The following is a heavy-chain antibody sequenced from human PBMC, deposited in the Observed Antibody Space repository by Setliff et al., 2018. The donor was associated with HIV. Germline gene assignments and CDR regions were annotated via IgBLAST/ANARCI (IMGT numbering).Heavy chain of an antibody. CDR2: IAT. J-gene: IGHJ3*01. Sequence: SETLSLTCTVSGASIGSSGDYWGWLRQPPGKGLEWVGSIATHFKSSLESLVTISLDASKNQISVKFSSVTASDTAIYYCGRHRPFTAFDVWGQGTMVTVSS. CDR1: GASIGSSGDY. V-gene: IGHV4-39*01. CDR3: GRHRPFTAFDV.